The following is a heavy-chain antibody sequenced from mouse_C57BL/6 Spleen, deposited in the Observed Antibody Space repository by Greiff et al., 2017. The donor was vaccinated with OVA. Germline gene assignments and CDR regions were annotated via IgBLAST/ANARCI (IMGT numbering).Heavy chain of an antibody. Sequence: EVQLQESVAELVRPGASVKLSCTASGFNIKNTYMHWVKQRPEQGLEWIGRIDPANGNTKYAPKFQGKATITADTSSNTAYLQLSSLTSEDTAIYYCASVLQATLGAMDYWGQGTSVTVSS. CDR1: GFNIKNTY. CDR3: ASVLQATLGAMDY. V-gene: IGHV14-3*01. CDR2: IDPANGNT. J-gene: IGHJ4*01. D-gene: IGHD1-1*01.